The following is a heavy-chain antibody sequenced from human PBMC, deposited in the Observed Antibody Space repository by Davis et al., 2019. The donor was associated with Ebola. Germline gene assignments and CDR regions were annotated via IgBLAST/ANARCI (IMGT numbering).Heavy chain of an antibody. V-gene: IGHV3-33*01. D-gene: IGHD2-2*01. Sequence: GESLKISCAASGFTFSSYGMHWVRQAPGKGLEWVAVIWYDGSNKYYADSVKGRFTISRDIAKNTLYLQMDSLRAEDTAVYYCSRGGVPAAMDYWGQGTLVTVSS. J-gene: IGHJ4*02. CDR3: SRGGVPAAMDY. CDR1: GFTFSSYG. CDR2: IWYDGSNK.